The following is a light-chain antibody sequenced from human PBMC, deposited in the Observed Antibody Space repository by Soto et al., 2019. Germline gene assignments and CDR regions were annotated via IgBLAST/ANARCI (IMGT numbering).Light chain of an antibody. Sequence: IPLTPSPLFLSPSLGKRVTITWRASQGISTTLAWYQVKPGKAPRLLIYAASTWQSGVPARFSGSGSGTEFTLTISSLQPEDFATYSCQQHDSYPLTFGGGTKVDIK. CDR2: AAS. CDR3: QQHDSYPLT. J-gene: IGKJ4*01. CDR1: QGISTT. V-gene: IGKV1-9*01.